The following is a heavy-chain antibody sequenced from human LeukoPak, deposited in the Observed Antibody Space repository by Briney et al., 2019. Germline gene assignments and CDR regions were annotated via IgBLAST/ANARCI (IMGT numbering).Heavy chain of an antibody. CDR3: ARHLYRGVTEY. J-gene: IGHJ4*02. CDR1: GYSISDGTYY. D-gene: IGHD3-10*01. CDR2: IFHTGST. Sequence: SETLSLTCSVSGYSISDGTYYWGWIRQPPGKGLEWIGSIFHTGSTLYNPPLRSRVTMSVDTSKKQFSLQLSSVTAADTAVFYCARHLYRGVTEYWGQGTLVTVSS. V-gene: IGHV4-39*01.